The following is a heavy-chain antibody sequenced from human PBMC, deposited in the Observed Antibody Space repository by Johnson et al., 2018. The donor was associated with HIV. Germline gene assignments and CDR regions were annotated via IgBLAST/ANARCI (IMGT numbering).Heavy chain of an antibody. J-gene: IGHJ3*02. CDR3: ARDLGNWDSPRSAFDI. CDR1: GFTFSNHA. V-gene: IGHV3-30*04. Sequence: QVQLVESGGGVVQPGRSLRLSCAASGFTFSNHALHWVRQAPGKGLEWVASISYDGSYKYYADSVKGRFTISRDNAKNSLYLQVNSLRAEDTAVYYCARDLGNWDSPRSAFDIWGQGTMVTVSS. CDR2: ISYDGSYK. D-gene: IGHD1/OR15-1a*01.